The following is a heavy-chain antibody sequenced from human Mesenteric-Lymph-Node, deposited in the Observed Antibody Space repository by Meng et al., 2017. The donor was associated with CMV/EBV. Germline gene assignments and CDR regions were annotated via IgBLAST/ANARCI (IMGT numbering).Heavy chain of an antibody. D-gene: IGHD2-2*01. J-gene: IGHJ5*02. V-gene: IGHV4-39*01. Sequence: TSSTYYWGWIRQPPGKGLEWIGTIYYSGDTYYNPSLKSRITMSVDTSKNQFSLKLSSVTAADTAVYYCARVFIVVVPAAKGYNWFDPWGQGTLVTVSS. CDR1: TSSTYY. CDR3: ARVFIVVVPAAKGYNWFDP. CDR2: IYYSGDT.